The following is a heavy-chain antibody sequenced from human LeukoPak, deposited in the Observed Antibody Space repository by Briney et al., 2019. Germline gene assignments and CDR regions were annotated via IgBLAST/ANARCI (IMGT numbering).Heavy chain of an antibody. J-gene: IGHJ4*02. D-gene: IGHD5-18*01. V-gene: IGHV4-59*08. CDR3: ARSGGGYSYGYLRDYYFDY. CDR1: GGSISSYY. Sequence: SETLSLTCTVSGGSISSYYWSWIRQPPGKGLEWIGYIYYSGSTNYNPSLKSRVTILVDTSKNQFSLKLSSVTAADTAVYYCARSGGGYSYGYLRDYYFDYWGQGTLVTVSS. CDR2: IYYSGST.